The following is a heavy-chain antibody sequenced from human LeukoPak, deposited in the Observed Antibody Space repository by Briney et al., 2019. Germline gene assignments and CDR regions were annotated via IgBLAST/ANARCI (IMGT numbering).Heavy chain of an antibody. CDR2: NHNSGSTI. CDR3: ARATRGYSYVLDY. CDR1: GFTFSTYE. J-gene: IGHJ4*02. V-gene: IGHV3-48*03. D-gene: IGHD5-18*01. Sequence: GGSLRLSCAASGFTFSTYEMNWVRQAPGKGLEWVSYNHNSGSTIYYADSVKGRFTISRDNVKNSLYLQMNSLRAEDTAVYYCARATRGYSYVLDYWGQGTLVTVSS.